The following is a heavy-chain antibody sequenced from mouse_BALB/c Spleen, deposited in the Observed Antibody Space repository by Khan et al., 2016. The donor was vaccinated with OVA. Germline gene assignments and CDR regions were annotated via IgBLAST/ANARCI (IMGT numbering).Heavy chain of an antibody. CDR1: GFSLSRYN. Sequence: VELVESGPGLVAPSQSLSITCTVSGFSLSRYNIHWVRQPPGKGLEWLGMIWGGGGTDYNSPLKSRLNISKDNSKSQVFLKMNSLQTEDTAMYYCARAYYRYDGYYAMDYWGQGISVTVSS. CDR3: ARAYYRYDGYYAMDY. J-gene: IGHJ4*01. V-gene: IGHV2-6-4*01. D-gene: IGHD2-14*01. CDR2: IWGGGGT.